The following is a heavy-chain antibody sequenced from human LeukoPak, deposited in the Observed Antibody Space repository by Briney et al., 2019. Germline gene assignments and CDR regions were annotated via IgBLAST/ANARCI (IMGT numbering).Heavy chain of an antibody. D-gene: IGHD3-22*01. Sequence: GGSLRLSCAASGFTFSDHYMDWVRQAPGKGLEWVGRTRNKASSYTTEYAAFVKGRFTISRDDSSNSLFLQMNNLKIEGTAVYYCVRVSTTYYYDYWGQGTLVTVSS. CDR1: GFTFSDHY. CDR2: TRNKASSYTT. V-gene: IGHV3-72*01. J-gene: IGHJ4*02. CDR3: VRVSTTYYYDY.